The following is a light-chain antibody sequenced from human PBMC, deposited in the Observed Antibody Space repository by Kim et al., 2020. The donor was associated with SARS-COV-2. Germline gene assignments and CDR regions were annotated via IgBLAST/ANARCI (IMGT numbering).Light chain of an antibody. Sequence: PGQSITIYCTGTSSDVGGYNYVSWYQQHPGKAPKLMIYDVSNRPSGVSNRFSGSKSGNTASLTISGLQAEDEADYYCSSYTSSSLVFGGGTQLTVL. CDR2: DVS. CDR1: SSDVGGYNY. CDR3: SSYTSSSLV. V-gene: IGLV2-14*03. J-gene: IGLJ2*01.